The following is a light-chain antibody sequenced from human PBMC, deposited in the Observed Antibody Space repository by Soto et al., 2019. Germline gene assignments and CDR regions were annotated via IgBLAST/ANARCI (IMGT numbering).Light chain of an antibody. CDR3: QQYHSYPWT. Sequence: DIQMTQSPSTLSTSVGDRVTITCRASQSISSWLAWYQQRPGKAPNLLIYKASTLETGVPSRFSGSESGTEFTLTISSLQPDDFATYYCQQYHSYPWTFGQGTKVEIK. V-gene: IGKV1-5*03. J-gene: IGKJ1*01. CDR1: QSISSW. CDR2: KAS.